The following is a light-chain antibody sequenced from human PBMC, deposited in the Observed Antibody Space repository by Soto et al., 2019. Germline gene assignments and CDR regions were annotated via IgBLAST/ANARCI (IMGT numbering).Light chain of an antibody. CDR2: DAS. Sequence: DIQMTQSPSTLSASVGGRVTITCRASQSISRWLAWHQQKPGKAPKLLIYDASSLESGVPSRFSGSGSGTQFTLTISTLQHDDFATYYCQQYNIYPWTFGQGTKVDIK. CDR1: QSISRW. J-gene: IGKJ1*01. CDR3: QQYNIYPWT. V-gene: IGKV1-5*01.